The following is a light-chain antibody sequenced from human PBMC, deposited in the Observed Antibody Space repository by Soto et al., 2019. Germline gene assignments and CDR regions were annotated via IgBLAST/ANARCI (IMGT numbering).Light chain of an antibody. V-gene: IGKV3-11*01. CDR2: DAS. CDR3: QQRSNWPPT. Sequence: EIVLTQSPSTLSFSPLERSTLSCRASQSVSSYLAWYQQKPGQAPRLLIYDASNRATGIPARFSGSGSGPDFTLTISSLEPEDFAVYYCQQRSNWPPTFGQGTKVDIK. J-gene: IGKJ1*01. CDR1: QSVSSY.